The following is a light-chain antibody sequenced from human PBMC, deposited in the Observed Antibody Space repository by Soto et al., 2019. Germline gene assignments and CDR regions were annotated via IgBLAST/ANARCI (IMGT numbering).Light chain of an antibody. J-gene: IGKJ1*01. CDR3: QQYGDSPWT. Sequence: EIVLTQSPGTLSLSPGERATLSCRASQSVSSYLAWYQQKPGQAPRLLIYDASSRATGIPDRFSGSGSGTDFTLTISRLEPEDFAVYYCQQYGDSPWTFGQGTKVDI. CDR1: QSVSSY. CDR2: DAS. V-gene: IGKV3-20*01.